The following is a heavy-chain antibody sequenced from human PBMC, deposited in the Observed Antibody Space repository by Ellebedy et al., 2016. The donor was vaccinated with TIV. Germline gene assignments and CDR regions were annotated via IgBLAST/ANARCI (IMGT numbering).Heavy chain of an antibody. CDR1: GYTFTSYG. Sequence: ASVKVSXXASGYTFTSYGISWVRQAPGQGLEWMGWMNPNSGNTGYAQKFQGRVTMTRNTSISTAYMELSSLRSEDTAVYYCAREKVGGWYGYWGQGTLVTVSS. CDR3: AREKVGGWYGY. CDR2: MNPNSGNT. V-gene: IGHV1-8*02. J-gene: IGHJ4*02. D-gene: IGHD6-19*01.